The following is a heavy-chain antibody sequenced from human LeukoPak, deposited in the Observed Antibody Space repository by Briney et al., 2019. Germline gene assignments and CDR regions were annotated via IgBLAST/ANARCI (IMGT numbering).Heavy chain of an antibody. J-gene: IGHJ5*02. CDR3: ARVWYSSSWYDNWFDP. V-gene: IGHV1-18*04. CDR1: GYTFTGYY. Sequence: GASVKVSCKASGYTFTGYYMHWVRQAPGQGLEWMGWISAYNGNTNYAQKLQGRVTMTTDTSTSTAYMELRSLRSDDTAVYYCARVWYSSSWYDNWFDPWGQGTLVTVSS. D-gene: IGHD6-13*01. CDR2: ISAYNGNT.